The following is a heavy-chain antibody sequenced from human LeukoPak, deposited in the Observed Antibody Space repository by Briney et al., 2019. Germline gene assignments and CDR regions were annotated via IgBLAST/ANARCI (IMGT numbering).Heavy chain of an antibody. V-gene: IGHV4-59*11. J-gene: IGHJ4*02. Sequence: SETLSLTCTVSGGSISSHYWSWIRQPPGKGLEWIGYIYYSGSTNYNPSLKRRVTISVDTSKKQFSLNPSSLTAADTAVYYCARAMTYYDFWSGYYTPYYFDYWGQVTLVTVSS. D-gene: IGHD3-3*01. CDR2: IYYSGST. CDR3: ARAMTYYDFWSGYYTPYYFDY. CDR1: GGSISSHY.